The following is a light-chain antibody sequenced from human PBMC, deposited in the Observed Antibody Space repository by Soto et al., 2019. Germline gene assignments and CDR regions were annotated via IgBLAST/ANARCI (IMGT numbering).Light chain of an antibody. CDR2: WAS. J-gene: IGKJ4*01. Sequence: DIVMTQSPDSLAVSLGEQATITCKSSQSIFYTSTARNHSAWYQQRPGQPPNLLIYWASTRASGDPDRFSGREFGTDFTLTMSSLQAEDAAVYYCQQYFSVPVTFGGGTKLEIK. CDR3: QQYFSVPVT. V-gene: IGKV4-1*01. CDR1: QSIFYTSTARNH.